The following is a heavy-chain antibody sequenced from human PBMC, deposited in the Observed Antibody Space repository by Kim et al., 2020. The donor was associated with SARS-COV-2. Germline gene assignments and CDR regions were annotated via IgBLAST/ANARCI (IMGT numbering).Heavy chain of an antibody. CDR3: ARAPTILLWFGEPLDY. V-gene: IGHV3-33*05. CDR1: GFTFSSYG. CDR2: ISYDGSNK. D-gene: IGHD3-10*01. J-gene: IGHJ4*02. Sequence: GGSLRLSCAASGFTFSSYGMHWVRQAPGKGLEWVAVISYDGSNKYYADSVKGRFTISRDNSKNTLYLQMNSLRAEDTAVYYCARAPTILLWFGEPLDYWGQGTLVTVSS.